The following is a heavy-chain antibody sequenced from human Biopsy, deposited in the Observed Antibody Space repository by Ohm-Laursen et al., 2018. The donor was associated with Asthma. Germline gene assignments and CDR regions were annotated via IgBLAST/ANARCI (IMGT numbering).Heavy chain of an antibody. Sequence: SVNVACKIYGYSLTDLSMHWVRQAPGQGLGWMGGHEHEEGGTVNARRFQGRVTMNEDTSTDTAYMELSSLSSDDPAVYYCASDFPKDYVRYNFQFWGQGTLVTVSS. CDR3: ASDFPKDYVRYNFQF. V-gene: IGHV1-24*01. CDR1: GYSLTDLS. D-gene: IGHD4-17*01. CDR2: HEHEEGGT. J-gene: IGHJ4*02.